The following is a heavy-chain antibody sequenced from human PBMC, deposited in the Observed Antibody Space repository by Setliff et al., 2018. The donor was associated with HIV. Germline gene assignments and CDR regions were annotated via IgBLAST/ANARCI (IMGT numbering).Heavy chain of an antibody. V-gene: IGHV4-59*11. CDR1: GGSISSHY. J-gene: IGHJ4*02. CDR3: ARGRRRSSTPYYFDY. CDR2: IYYSGST. Sequence: SETLSLTCTVSGGSISSHYWSWIRQPPGKGLEWIGSIYYSGSTNYNPSLKSRVTISVDTSKSQFSLKLTSVSAADTAMYYCARGRRRSSTPYYFDYWGQGTLVTVSS.